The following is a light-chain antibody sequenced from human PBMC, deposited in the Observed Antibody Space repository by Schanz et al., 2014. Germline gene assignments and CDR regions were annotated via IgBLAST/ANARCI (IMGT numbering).Light chain of an antibody. CDR3: SSYSNSGTFWV. CDR1: SSDFGGYNY. V-gene: IGLV2-14*01. J-gene: IGLJ3*02. CDR2: GVT. Sequence: QSALTQPASVSGSPGQSITISCTGTSSDFGGYNYVSWYQQHPGKAPKLIIYGVTNRPSGVSNRFSGSGSGNTASLTISGLQAEDEADYYCSSYSNSGTFWVLGGGTKLTVL.